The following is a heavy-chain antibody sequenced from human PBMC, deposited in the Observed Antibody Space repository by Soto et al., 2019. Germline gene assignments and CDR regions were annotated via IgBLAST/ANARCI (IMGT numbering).Heavy chain of an antibody. CDR3: ASGTLRYFDWPTVY. CDR2: IYFGGTT. CDR1: GASISSNF. V-gene: IGHV4-4*09. Sequence: TSETLSLTCSVSGASISSNFWSWVRQPPGKGLEWIGYIYFGGTTQSNPSLKGRATISLDTSKNQFTLNLASVSAADTAVYYCASGTLRYFDWPTVYWGQGTLVTVSS. D-gene: IGHD3-9*01. J-gene: IGHJ4*02.